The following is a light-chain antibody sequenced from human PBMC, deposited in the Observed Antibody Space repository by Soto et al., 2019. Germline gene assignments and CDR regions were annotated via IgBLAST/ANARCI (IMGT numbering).Light chain of an antibody. J-gene: IGKJ1*01. V-gene: IGKV3-15*01. Sequence: EIVMTQSPATLSVSPGERTTLSCRASQSISSNLAWYQQTPGQAPRLLIYGGSTRAPGIPARFSGSGSGTEFTLTISSLQSEDFAVYYCQHYNNWPPWTFGQGTKVEIK. CDR1: QSISSN. CDR3: QHYNNWPPWT. CDR2: GGS.